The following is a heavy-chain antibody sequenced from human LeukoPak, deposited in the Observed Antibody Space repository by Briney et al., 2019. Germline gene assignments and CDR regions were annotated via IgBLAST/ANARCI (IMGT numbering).Heavy chain of an antibody. D-gene: IGHD4-23*01. Sequence: PSQTLSLTCTVSGGSVSSGNYYWSWIRQPPGKGLEWIGYIYYSGKAYSNPSLESRVTISIDTSKNQFSLNLISMTAADTAVYYCARGGDGATHDGNSLPDSWGQGTLVTISS. J-gene: IGHJ4*02. V-gene: IGHV4-30-4*01. CDR1: GGSVSSGNYY. CDR2: IYYSGKA. CDR3: ARGGDGATHDGNSLPDS.